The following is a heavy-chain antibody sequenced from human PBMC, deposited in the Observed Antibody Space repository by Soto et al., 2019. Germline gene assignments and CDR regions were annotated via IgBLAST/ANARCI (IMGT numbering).Heavy chain of an antibody. Sequence: SETLSLTCAVSGGSISSSNWWSWVRQPPGKGLEWIGEIYHSGSTNYNPSLKSRVTISVDKSKNQFSLKLSSVTAADTAVYYCARLYSSTGGPLYDAFDIWGQGTMVTVSS. D-gene: IGHD6-13*01. J-gene: IGHJ3*02. CDR2: IYHSGST. V-gene: IGHV4-4*02. CDR3: ARLYSSTGGPLYDAFDI. CDR1: GGSISSSNW.